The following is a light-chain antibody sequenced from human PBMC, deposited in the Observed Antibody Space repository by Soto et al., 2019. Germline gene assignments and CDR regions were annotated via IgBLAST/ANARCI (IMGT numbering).Light chain of an antibody. CDR1: QSVRSSY. CDR3: QHYGSQLT. V-gene: IGKV3-20*01. Sequence: EIVLTQSPGTLSLSPGGRATLSCRASQSVRSSYLAWYQQRPGQAPRLLIFGASFRATVIPDRFSGSGSGTDFTLTISRMEPEDLAVYYGQHYGSQLTFGGVTTVEIK. CDR2: GAS. J-gene: IGKJ4*01.